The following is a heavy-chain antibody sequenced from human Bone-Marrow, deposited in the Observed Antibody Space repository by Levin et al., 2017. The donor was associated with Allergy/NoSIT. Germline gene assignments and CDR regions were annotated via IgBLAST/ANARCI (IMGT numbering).Heavy chain of an antibody. V-gene: IGHV3-33*01. CDR2: IWYDGSNK. D-gene: IGHD5-18*01. CDR1: GFTFSSYG. J-gene: IGHJ4*02. CDR3: ARDGRASYGYYSEGIDY. Sequence: GESLKIPCAASGFTFSSYGMHWVRQAPGKGLEWVAVIWYDGSNKYYADSVKGRFTISRDNSKNTLYLQMNSLRAEDTAVYYCARDGRASYGYYSEGIDYWGQGTLVTVSS.